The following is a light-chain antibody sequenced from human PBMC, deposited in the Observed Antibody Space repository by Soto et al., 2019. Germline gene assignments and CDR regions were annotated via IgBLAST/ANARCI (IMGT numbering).Light chain of an antibody. Sequence: QSALTQPASVSGSPGQSITISCTGTSSDVGGYNYVSWYQQHPGKAPKVMIYDVSNRPSGVSNRFSGSKSGNTASLTISGLQAEDEADYYCSSYTSSSTRAFGGGTKLTVL. J-gene: IGLJ2*01. CDR1: SSDVGGYNY. CDR2: DVS. CDR3: SSYTSSSTRA. V-gene: IGLV2-14*03.